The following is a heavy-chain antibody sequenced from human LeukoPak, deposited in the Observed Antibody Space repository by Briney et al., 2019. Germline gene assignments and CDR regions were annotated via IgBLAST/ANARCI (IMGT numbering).Heavy chain of an antibody. Sequence: SETLSLTCTVSGGSISSSSYYWGWIRQPPGKGLEWIGSIYYSGSTYYNPSLKSRVTISVDTSKNQFSPKLSSVTAADTAVYYCEGGWMESEKPFDYWGQGTLVTVSS. CDR1: GGSISSSSYY. CDR2: IYYSGST. V-gene: IGHV4-39*01. J-gene: IGHJ4*02. CDR3: EGGWMESEKPFDY. D-gene: IGHD6-19*01.